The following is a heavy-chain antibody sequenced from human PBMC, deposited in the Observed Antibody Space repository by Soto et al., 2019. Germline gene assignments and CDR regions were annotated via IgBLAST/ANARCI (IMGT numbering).Heavy chain of an antibody. Sequence: QVQLVQSGAEVKKPGSSVKVSCKASGGTFSSYRINWVRQAPGQGLEWVGGIVPIYRTADYAQKLQGRVTITADESARTAYMERLSLKSQDKAAYYCAGDSGATLSSSWGQGTLVTVSS. D-gene: IGHD6-13*01. CDR2: IVPIYRTA. J-gene: IGHJ4*02. CDR1: GGTFSSYR. V-gene: IGHV1-69*01. CDR3: AGDSGATLSSS.